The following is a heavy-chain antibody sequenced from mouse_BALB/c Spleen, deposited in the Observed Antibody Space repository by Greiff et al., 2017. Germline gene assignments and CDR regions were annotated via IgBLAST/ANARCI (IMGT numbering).Heavy chain of an antibody. CDR3: ARSGYYGNYYFDY. V-gene: IGHV5-17*02. D-gene: IGHD2-1*01. J-gene: IGHJ2*01. CDR2: ISSGSSTI. CDR1: GFTFSSFG. Sequence: DVMLVESGGGLVQPGGSRKLSCAASGFTFSSFGMHWVRQAPEKGLEWVAYISSGSSTIYYADTVKGRFTISRDNPKNTLFLQMTSLRSEDTAMYYCARSGYYGNYYFDYWGQGTTLTVSS.